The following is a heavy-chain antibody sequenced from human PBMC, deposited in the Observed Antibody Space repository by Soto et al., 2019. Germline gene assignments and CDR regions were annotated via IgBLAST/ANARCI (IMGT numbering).Heavy chain of an antibody. CDR1: GGSISSGDYY. Sequence: SETLSLTCTVSGGSISSGDYYWSWIRQPPGKGLEWIGYIYYSGTTYYNPSLKSRVTISVDTSKDQFSLKVSSVTAADTAVYYCARALIQLWPHYYYGMDVWGQGTTVTVSS. CDR3: ARALIQLWPHYYYGMDV. J-gene: IGHJ6*02. CDR2: IYYSGTT. D-gene: IGHD5-18*01. V-gene: IGHV4-30-4*01.